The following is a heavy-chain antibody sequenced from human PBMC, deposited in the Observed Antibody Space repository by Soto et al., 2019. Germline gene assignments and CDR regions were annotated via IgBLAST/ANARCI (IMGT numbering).Heavy chain of an antibody. D-gene: IGHD2-21*01. CDR1: GFTFSADT. Sequence: EEQLVESGGGRIKPGGSLRLSCVVSGFTFSADTLNWVRQAPWRGLEWVSSIITTSSDIYYADSVKGRFTISRDNAKNSLCLQMDSLTAAETAVYYCTRFARTAQQPLYFYYNMDAWGQGTTVTVSS. J-gene: IGHJ6*03. CDR2: IITTSSDI. CDR3: TRFARTAQQPLYFYYNMDA. V-gene: IGHV3-21*01.